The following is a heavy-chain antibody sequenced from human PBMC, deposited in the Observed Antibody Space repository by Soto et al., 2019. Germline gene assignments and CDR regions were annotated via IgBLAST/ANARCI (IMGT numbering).Heavy chain of an antibody. CDR1: GFTFISFS. J-gene: IGHJ6*02. Sequence: GGYLILSCAASGFTFISFSMQWVGKATRRGLEWVAVISYDGSNKYYADSVKDRFTISRDNSKNTLYLQMNSLRAEDTAVYYCAKAMGGYYYDSSGYSSYYGMDVWGQGT. D-gene: IGHD3-22*01. CDR2: ISYDGSNK. CDR3: AKAMGGYYYDSSGYSSYYGMDV. V-gene: IGHV3-30*18.